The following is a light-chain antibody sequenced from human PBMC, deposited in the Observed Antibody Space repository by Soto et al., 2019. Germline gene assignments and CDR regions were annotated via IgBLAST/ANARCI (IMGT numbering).Light chain of an antibody. J-gene: IGKJ5*01. Sequence: EIVMTQSPATLSLSPGERATLSCRASESVSTNLAWYQQKAGQAPRLLIYDASSRATGIPDRFSGSGSGTDFTLTISRLEPEDFAVYYCQQYGSSPITFGQGTRLEIK. CDR1: ESVSTN. CDR3: QQYGSSPIT. CDR2: DAS. V-gene: IGKV3-20*01.